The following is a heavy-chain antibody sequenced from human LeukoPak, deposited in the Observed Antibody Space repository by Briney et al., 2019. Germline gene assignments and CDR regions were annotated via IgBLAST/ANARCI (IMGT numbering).Heavy chain of an antibody. CDR2: IYPGDSDT. D-gene: IGHD5-18*01. Sequence: GSLKISCKGSGYSFTSYWIGWVRQMPGKGLEWMGIIYPGDSDTRYSPSFQGQVTISADKSISTAYLQWSSLKASDTAMYYCATQTRGYSYGYRRGYYYYYMDVWGKGTTVTVSS. V-gene: IGHV5-51*01. CDR3: ATQTRGYSYGYRRGYYYYYMDV. J-gene: IGHJ6*03. CDR1: GYSFTSYW.